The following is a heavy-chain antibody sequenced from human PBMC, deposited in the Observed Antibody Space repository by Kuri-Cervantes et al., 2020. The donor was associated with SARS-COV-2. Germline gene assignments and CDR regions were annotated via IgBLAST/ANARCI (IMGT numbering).Heavy chain of an antibody. CDR2: IDWDDDK. V-gene: IGHV2-70*11. CDR1: GLSLSTSGVG. D-gene: IGHD4-11*01. Sequence: SGPTLGKPTQTLTLTCPSSGLSLSTSGVGVGCIRQPPGKALEWLARIDWDDDKYYSTSLKTRLTISKDTSKNQVVLTMTNVDPVDTATYYCARIQAATVIADYWGQGTLVTVSS. J-gene: IGHJ4*02. CDR3: ARIQAATVIADY.